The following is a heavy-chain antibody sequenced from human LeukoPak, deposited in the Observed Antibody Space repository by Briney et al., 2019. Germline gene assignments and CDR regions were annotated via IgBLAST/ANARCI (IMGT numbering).Heavy chain of an antibody. CDR2: INSDGSST. CDR3: ARPLGPRNTVTTPAPFDY. CDR1: GFTFNNSW. J-gene: IGHJ4*02. V-gene: IGHV3-74*01. Sequence: PGGSLRLSCAASGFTFNNSWMHWVRQAPGKGLMWVSRINSDGSSTSYADAVKGRFTISRDNAKNTPYLQMNSLRGEDTAVYYCARPLGPRNTVTTPAPFDYWGQGTLVTVSS. D-gene: IGHD4-17*01.